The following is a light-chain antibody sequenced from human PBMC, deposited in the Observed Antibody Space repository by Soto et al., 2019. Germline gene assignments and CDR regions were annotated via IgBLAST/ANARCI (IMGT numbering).Light chain of an antibody. V-gene: IGKV1D-13*01. J-gene: IGKJ4*01. CDR2: HAS. Sequence: IQMTQSPSTLSASLGDRVTITCRAIQGISSALAWYQQKPGKPPKLLIYHASNLESGVPSRFSVRGSGTDFTLTISSLQPEDFATYYCQQLNNYPLTFGGGTKVDIK. CDR3: QQLNNYPLT. CDR1: QGISSA.